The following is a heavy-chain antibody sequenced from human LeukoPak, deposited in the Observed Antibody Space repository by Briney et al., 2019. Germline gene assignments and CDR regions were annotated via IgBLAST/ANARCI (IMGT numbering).Heavy chain of an antibody. V-gene: IGHV7-4-1*02. D-gene: IGHD2-2*01. CDR2: ISTNTGNP. J-gene: IGHJ6*03. CDR3: ARAYCSSTSCPDYYYYMDV. Sequence: VASVKVSCKASGYTFTSYAMNWVRQAPGQGLEWMGWISTNTGNPTYAQGFTGRFVFSLDTSVSTAYLQISSLKAEDTAVYYCARAYCSSTSCPDYYYYMDVWGKGTTVTVTS. CDR1: GYTFTSYA.